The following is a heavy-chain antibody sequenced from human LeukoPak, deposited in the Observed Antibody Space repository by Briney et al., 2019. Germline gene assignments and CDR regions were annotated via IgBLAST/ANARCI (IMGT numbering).Heavy chain of an antibody. V-gene: IGHV1-18*01. CDR1: GGTFSSYA. Sequence: GSSVKVSCKASGGTFSSYAISWVRQAPGQGLEWMGWISGDNGNTNYAQKFQGRVTMTTDTSTTIAYMELRSLRSDDTAVYYCARDGLSGWYASEYSDYWGQGTLVTVSS. J-gene: IGHJ4*02. D-gene: IGHD6-19*01. CDR3: ARDGLSGWYASEYSDY. CDR2: ISGDNGNT.